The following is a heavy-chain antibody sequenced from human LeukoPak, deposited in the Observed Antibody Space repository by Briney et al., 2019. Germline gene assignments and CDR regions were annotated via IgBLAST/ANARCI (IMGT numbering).Heavy chain of an antibody. D-gene: IGHD5-24*01. CDR3: ARGLWVATKSSLDAFDI. Sequence: LSLTCTVSGGSISSYYWSWIRQAPGKGLEWVSYISSSGSTIYYADSVKGRFTISRDNAKNSLYLQMNSLRAEDTAAYYCARGLWVATKSSLDAFDIWGQGTMVTVSS. J-gene: IGHJ3*02. CDR2: ISSSGSTI. V-gene: IGHV3-11*01. CDR1: GGSISSYY.